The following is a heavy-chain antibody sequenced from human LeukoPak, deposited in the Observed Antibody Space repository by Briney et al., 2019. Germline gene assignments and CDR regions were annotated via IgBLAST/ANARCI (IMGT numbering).Heavy chain of an antibody. J-gene: IGHJ4*02. CDR2: ISNDGSKK. V-gene: IGHV3-30*18. Sequence: GGSLRLSCAASGFTFSSYGMHWVRQAPGKGLDWVAVISNDGSKKYYAGSVKGRFTISRDNSKNTLSLQVSSLRTEDTAVYYCAKDRYSYAFEYSDSWGQGTLVTVSS. CDR3: AKDRYSYAFEYSDS. D-gene: IGHD5-18*01. CDR1: GFTFSSYG.